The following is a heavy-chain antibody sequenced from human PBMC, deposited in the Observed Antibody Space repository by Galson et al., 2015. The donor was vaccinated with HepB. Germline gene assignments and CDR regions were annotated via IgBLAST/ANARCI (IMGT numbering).Heavy chain of an antibody. D-gene: IGHD3-16*02. Sequence: SLRLSCAASGFTFSTYWMSWVRQVPGKGLEWVANMNQDGSRKYFLDSVKGRFTISRDNAKNSLFLQMNSLTADDTALYFCARDPVAGSRLYTAGDYWGQGTLVTVSS. CDR3: ARDPVAGSRLYTAGDY. J-gene: IGHJ4*02. CDR1: GFTFSTYW. V-gene: IGHV3-7*01. CDR2: MNQDGSRK.